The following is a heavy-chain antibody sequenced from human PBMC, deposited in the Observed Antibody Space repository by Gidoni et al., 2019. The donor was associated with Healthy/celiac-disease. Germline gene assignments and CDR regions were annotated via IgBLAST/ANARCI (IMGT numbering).Heavy chain of an antibody. CDR2: IWYDGSNK. J-gene: IGHJ3*02. V-gene: IGHV3-33*01. CDR1: GFPFSSYG. CDR3: ARSHERSDAFDI. Sequence: QVQLVESGGGVVQPGRSLRLSCAASGFPFSSYGMHWVRQAPGKGLEWVAVIWYDGSNKYYADSVKGRFTISRDNSKNTLYLQMNSLRAEDTAVYYCARSHERSDAFDIWGQGTMVTVSS.